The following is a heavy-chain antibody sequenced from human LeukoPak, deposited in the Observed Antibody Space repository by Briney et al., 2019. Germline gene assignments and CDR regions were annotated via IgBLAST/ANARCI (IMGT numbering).Heavy chain of an antibody. Sequence: SETLCLTCTVSGGSISTSSYFWVWIRQPPGKGLEWIGSIYYSGSTYYNPSLKSRVTISVDTSKNQFSLKLSSVTAADTAMYYCARDRNWFDPWGQGTLVTVSS. J-gene: IGHJ5*02. CDR3: ARDRNWFDP. V-gene: IGHV4-39*07. CDR2: IYYSGST. CDR1: GGSISTSSYF.